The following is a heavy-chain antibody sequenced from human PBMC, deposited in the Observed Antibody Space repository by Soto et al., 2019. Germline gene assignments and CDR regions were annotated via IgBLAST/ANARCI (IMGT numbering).Heavy chain of an antibody. CDR1: GGSISSGDYY. Sequence: SETLSLTCTVSGGSISSGDYYWSWIRQPPGKGLEWIGYIYYSGSTYYNPSLKSRVTISVDTSKNQFSLKLSSVTAADTAVYYCARGEWELPANDYWGQGTLVTVSS. CDR2: IYYSGST. J-gene: IGHJ4*02. CDR3: ARGEWELPANDY. V-gene: IGHV4-30-4*01. D-gene: IGHD1-26*01.